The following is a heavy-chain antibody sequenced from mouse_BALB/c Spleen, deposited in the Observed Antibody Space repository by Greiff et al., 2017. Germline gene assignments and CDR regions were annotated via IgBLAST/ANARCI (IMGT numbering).Heavy chain of an antibody. D-gene: IGHD2-14*01. V-gene: IGHV10-1*02. Sequence: EVQLVESGGGLVQPKGSLKLSCAASGFTFNTYAMNWVRQAPGKGLEWVARIRSKSNNYATYYADSVQDRFTISRDDSQSMLYLQMNNLKTEDTAMYYCVRHIYRHWYFDVWGAGTTVTVSS. CDR1: GFTFNTYA. CDR3: VRHIYRHWYFDV. CDR2: IRSKSNNYAT. J-gene: IGHJ1*01.